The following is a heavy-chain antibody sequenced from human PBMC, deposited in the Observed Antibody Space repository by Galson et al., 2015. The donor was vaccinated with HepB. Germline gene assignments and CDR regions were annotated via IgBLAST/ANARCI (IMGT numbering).Heavy chain of an antibody. CDR3: ARAGYYDILTAGMDV. J-gene: IGHJ6*02. CDR1: GGSISSYY. V-gene: IGHV4-59*01. D-gene: IGHD3-9*01. CDR2: IYYSGST. Sequence: LSLTCTVSGGSISSYYWSWIRQPPGKGLEWIGYIYYSGSTNYNPSLKSRVTISVDTSKNQFSLKLSSVTAADTAVYYCARAGYYDILTAGMDVWGQGTTVTVSS.